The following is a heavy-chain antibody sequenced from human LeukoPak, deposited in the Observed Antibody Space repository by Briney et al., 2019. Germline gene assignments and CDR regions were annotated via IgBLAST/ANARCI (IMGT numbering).Heavy chain of an antibody. Sequence: GGSLRLSCAASGFTFSSYGMHWVRQAPGKGLEWVAFIRYDGSNKYYADSVKGRFTISRENSKNTLWLQMNSLRAEDTAVYYCARLHYDALTGPFDYWGQGTLVTVSS. J-gene: IGHJ4*02. V-gene: IGHV3-30*02. D-gene: IGHD3-9*01. CDR2: IRYDGSNK. CDR1: GFTFSSYG. CDR3: ARLHYDALTGPFDY.